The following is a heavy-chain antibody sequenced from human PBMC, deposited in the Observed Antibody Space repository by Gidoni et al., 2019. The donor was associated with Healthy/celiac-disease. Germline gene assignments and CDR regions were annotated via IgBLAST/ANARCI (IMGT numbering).Heavy chain of an antibody. V-gene: IGHV1-46*03. CDR3: ARGRLITMVRDQPPGH. Sequence: QVQLVQSGAEVKKPGASVKVSCKASGYTFTSYYMHWVRQAPGQGLEWMGIINPSGGSTSYAQKFQGRVTMTRDTSTSTVYMELSSLRSEDTAVYYCARGRLITMVRDQPPGHWGQGTLVTVSS. D-gene: IGHD3-10*01. J-gene: IGHJ4*02. CDR2: INPSGGST. CDR1: GYTFTSYY.